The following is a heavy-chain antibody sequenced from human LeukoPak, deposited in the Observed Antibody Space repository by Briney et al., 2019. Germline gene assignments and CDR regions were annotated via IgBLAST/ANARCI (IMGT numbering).Heavy chain of an antibody. CDR3: AREYVKQQGNCSGGSCYSVHFDY. CDR2: INTNTGNP. J-gene: IGHJ4*02. D-gene: IGHD2-15*01. Sequence: GASVKVSCKASGYTFTSYAMNWVRQAPGQGLEWMGWINTNTGNPTYAQGFTGRFVFSLDTSVSTAYLQISSLKAEDTAVYYCAREYVKQQGNCSGGSCYSVHFDYWGQGTLVTVSS. V-gene: IGHV7-4-1*02. CDR1: GYTFTSYA.